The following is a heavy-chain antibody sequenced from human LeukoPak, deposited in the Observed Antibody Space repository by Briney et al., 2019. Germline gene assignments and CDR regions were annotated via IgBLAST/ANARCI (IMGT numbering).Heavy chain of an antibody. CDR3: ARDYDILTIDAFDI. V-gene: IGHV1-18*01. Sequence: ASVKVSCKASGGTFSTYAISWVRQAPGQGLEWMGWISAYNGNTNYAQKLQGRVTMTTDTSTSTAYMELRSLRSDDTAVYYCARDYDILTIDAFDIWGQGTMVTVSS. CDR1: GGTFSTYA. D-gene: IGHD3-9*01. J-gene: IGHJ3*02. CDR2: ISAYNGNT.